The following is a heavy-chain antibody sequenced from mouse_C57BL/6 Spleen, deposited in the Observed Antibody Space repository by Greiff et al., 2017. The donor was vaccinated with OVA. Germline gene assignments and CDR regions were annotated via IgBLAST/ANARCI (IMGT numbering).Heavy chain of an antibody. CDR1: GYAFSSSW. J-gene: IGHJ3*01. Sequence: VQLQQSGPELVKPGASVKISCKASGYAFSSSWMNWVKQRPGKGLEWIGRIYPGDGDTNYNGKFKGKATLTADKSSSTAYMQLSSLTSEDSAVYFCARGGVQAWFAYWGQGTLVTVSA. V-gene: IGHV1-82*01. CDR3: ARGGVQAWFAY. CDR2: IYPGDGDT.